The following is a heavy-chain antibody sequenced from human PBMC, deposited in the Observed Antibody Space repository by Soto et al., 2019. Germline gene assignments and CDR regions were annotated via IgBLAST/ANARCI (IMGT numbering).Heavy chain of an antibody. J-gene: IGHJ4*02. V-gene: IGHV4-38-2*01. D-gene: IGHD3-22*01. CDR2: ISYSGRT. CDR1: GFAISRTYY. Sequence: SETLSLTCGVSGFAISRTYYWGWIRQTPGKGLEWIGSISYSGRTFYNASLQSRVTISIDTSKNQFSLRLTSVTAADTALYYCARYYFDGSGYYYGYFDNWGQGALVTVSS. CDR3: ARYYFDGSGYYYGYFDN.